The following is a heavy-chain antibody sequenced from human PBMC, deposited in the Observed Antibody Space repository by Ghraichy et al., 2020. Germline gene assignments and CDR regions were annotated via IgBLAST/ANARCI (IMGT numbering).Heavy chain of an antibody. CDR1: GFTFSSYA. CDR3: ARDYYDSSGYGY. J-gene: IGHJ4*02. CDR2: ISYDGSNK. D-gene: IGHD3-22*01. Sequence: GGSLRLSCAASGFTFSSYAMHWVRQAPGKGLEWVAVISYDGSNKYYADSVKGRFTISRDNSKNTLYLQMNSLRAEDTAVYYCARDYYDSSGYGYWGQGTLVTVSS. V-gene: IGHV3-30-3*01.